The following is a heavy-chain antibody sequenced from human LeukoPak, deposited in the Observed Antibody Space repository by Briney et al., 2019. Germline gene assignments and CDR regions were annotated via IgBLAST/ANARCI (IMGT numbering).Heavy chain of an antibody. CDR3: ARPSGYYHHYFDY. V-gene: IGHV4-39*01. D-gene: IGHD3-22*01. CDR1: GGSISSSSYY. J-gene: IGHJ4*02. Sequence: PSETLSLTCTVSGGSISSSSYYWGWIRQPPGKGLEWIGSICYSGSTYYNPSLKSRVTISVDTSKNQFSLKLSSVTAADTAVYYCARPSGYYHHYFDYWGQGTLVTVSS. CDR2: ICYSGST.